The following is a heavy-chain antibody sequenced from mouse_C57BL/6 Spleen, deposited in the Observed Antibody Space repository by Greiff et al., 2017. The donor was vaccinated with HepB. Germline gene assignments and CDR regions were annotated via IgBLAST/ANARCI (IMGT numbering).Heavy chain of an antibody. Sequence: VQLQQPGAELVRPGSSVKLSCKASGYTFTSYWMHWVKQRPIQGLEWIGNIDPSVSETHYNQKFKDKATLTVDKSSSTAYMQLSSLTSEDSAVYYCARKPTGYDAMDYWGQGTSVTVSS. D-gene: IGHD2-10*01. CDR2: IDPSVSET. J-gene: IGHJ4*01. CDR1: GYTFTSYW. CDR3: ARKPTGYDAMDY. V-gene: IGHV1-52*01.